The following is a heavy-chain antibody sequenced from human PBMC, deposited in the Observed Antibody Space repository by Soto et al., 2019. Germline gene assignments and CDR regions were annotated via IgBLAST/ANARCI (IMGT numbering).Heavy chain of an antibody. CDR1: GFYFEDYA. CDR2: ITHNSRSM. D-gene: IGHD3-22*01. CDR3: AKVPQSWLTSFDI. V-gene: IGHV3-9*01. Sequence: EVQLVESGGGLVQPGRSLRLSCAASGFYFEDYAMHWVRQPPGKGLEWVSGITHNSRSMAYADSVKGRFTISRDTAKNSLYLEMNSLIPEDTALYFCAKVPQSWLTSFDICGQGTMVIVSP. J-gene: IGHJ3*02.